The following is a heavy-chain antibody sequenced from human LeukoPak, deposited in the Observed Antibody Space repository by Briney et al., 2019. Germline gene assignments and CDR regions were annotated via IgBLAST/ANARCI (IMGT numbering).Heavy chain of an antibody. V-gene: IGHV3-7*03. D-gene: IGHD1/OR15-1a*01. CDR2: MNKDGSEK. CDR1: GFILSNHW. J-gene: IGHJ6*02. Sequence: TGSSLRLSCAASGFILSNHWMTWVRQAPGKGPEWVANMNKDGSEKYYVDSVEGRFTISRDTAKNSLYLQMNNLRAEDTALYYCARNNDMDVWGQGTTVIVSS. CDR3: ARNNDMDV.